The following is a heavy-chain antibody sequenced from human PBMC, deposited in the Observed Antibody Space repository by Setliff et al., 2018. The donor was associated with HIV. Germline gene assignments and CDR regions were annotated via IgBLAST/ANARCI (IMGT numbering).Heavy chain of an antibody. CDR3: ATRPVAGNVWKAHYYGMDV. CDR1: GGTFSSYA. Sequence: SVKVSCKAFGGTFSSYAFSWVREAPGQGLEWMGGIIPFFHSQNYAQRFQGRLTITADEFTTTAYMELGNLTPEDTAIYFCATRPVAGNVWKAHYYGMDVWGQGTTVTVSS. CDR2: IIPFFHSQ. J-gene: IGHJ6*02. D-gene: IGHD6-19*01. V-gene: IGHV1-69*13.